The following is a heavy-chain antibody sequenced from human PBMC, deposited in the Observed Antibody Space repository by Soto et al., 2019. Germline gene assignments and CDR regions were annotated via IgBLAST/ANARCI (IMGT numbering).Heavy chain of an antibody. J-gene: IGHJ6*02. CDR1: DNTFTHYG. CDR3: AATGGNYFYYYAMDV. V-gene: IGHV1-18*01. D-gene: IGHD2-8*02. CDR2: ISGYNGNT. Sequence: ASVKVSCKSSDNTFTHYGINWVRQAPGQGLEWMGWISGYNGNTKYAQKFQDRVTMTADTSTRTAFMEVRSLTSDDTGVYFCAATGGNYFYYYAMDVWGQGTTVTVSS.